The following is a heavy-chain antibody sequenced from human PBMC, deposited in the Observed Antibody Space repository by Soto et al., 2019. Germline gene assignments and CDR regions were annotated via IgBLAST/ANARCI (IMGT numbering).Heavy chain of an antibody. Sequence: PSETLSLTCTVSGGSISTYYWSWIRQPPGKGLEWIGYIYYSGSTNYNPSLKSRVTISVDTSKNQFSLKLSSVTAADTAVYYCARVSFLSRSYFDYWGQGTLVTVSS. CDR2: IYYSGST. CDR1: GGSISTYY. J-gene: IGHJ4*02. V-gene: IGHV4-59*12. CDR3: ARVSFLSRSYFDY.